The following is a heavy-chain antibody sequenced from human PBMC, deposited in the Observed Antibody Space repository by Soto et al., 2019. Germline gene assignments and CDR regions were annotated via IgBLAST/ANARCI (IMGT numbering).Heavy chain of an antibody. D-gene: IGHD6-13*01. CDR3: ARDQDSSWATGGYYYYYGMDV. CDR2: ISYDGSHK. Sequence: LRLSCAASGFTFSSYAMHWVRQAPGKGLEWVAIISYDGSHKYYADSVKGRFTISRDNSKNTLYLQMNSLRAEDTALYYCARDQDSSWATGGYYYYYGMDVWGQGTSVTVS. CDR1: GFTFSSYA. J-gene: IGHJ6*02. V-gene: IGHV3-30-3*01.